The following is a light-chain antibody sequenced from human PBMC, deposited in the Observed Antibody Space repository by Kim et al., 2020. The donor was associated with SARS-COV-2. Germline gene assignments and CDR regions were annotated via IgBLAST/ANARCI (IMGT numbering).Light chain of an antibody. J-gene: IGKJ2*01. CDR2: AAS. CDR1: QAISYA. V-gene: IGKV1-NL1*01. CDR3: QQYYNAPYS. Sequence: SATVGDTVPTTGRARQAISYALAWYQQKPGTAPKVLVYAASKLQTGVPSRFSGSGSGTDYTLTISSLQPEDFATYYCQQYYNAPYSFGQGTKLEI.